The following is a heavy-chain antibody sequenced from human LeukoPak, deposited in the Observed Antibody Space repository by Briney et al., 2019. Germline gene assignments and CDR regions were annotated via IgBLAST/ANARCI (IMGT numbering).Heavy chain of an antibody. CDR3: SRCHASCNWAPLDL. Sequence: GGSLRLSCSASGFSFGDYAMSWVRQAPGKGLEWVGFIRSKAYGGTTEYAASVKGSFTISRDDSKSIAYLQMHSLRTGDTAVYCCSRCHASCNWAPLDLWGQGTLVTVSS. V-gene: IGHV3-49*04. D-gene: IGHD2-15*01. J-gene: IGHJ5*02. CDR2: IRSKAYGGTT. CDR1: GFSFGDYA.